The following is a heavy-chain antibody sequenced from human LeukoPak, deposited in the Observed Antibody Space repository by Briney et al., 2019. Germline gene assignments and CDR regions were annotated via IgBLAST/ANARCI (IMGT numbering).Heavy chain of an antibody. CDR3: ARELQLRGAFDI. CDR1: GGSFSGYY. Sequence: SETLSLTCAVYGGSFSGYYWSWIRQPPGKGLEWIGYIYYSGSTNYNPSLKSRVTISVDTSKNQFSLKLSSVTAADTAVYYCARELQLRGAFDIWGQGTMVTVSS. J-gene: IGHJ3*02. V-gene: IGHV4-59*01. D-gene: IGHD6-13*01. CDR2: IYYSGST.